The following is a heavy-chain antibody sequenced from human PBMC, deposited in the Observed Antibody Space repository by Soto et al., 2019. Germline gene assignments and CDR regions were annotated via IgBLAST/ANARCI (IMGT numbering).Heavy chain of an antibody. Sequence: NPSETLSLTCAVYGGSFSGYYWSWIRQPPGKGLEWIGEINHSGSTNYNPSLKSRVTISVDTSKNQFSLKLSSVTAADTAVYYCARAGYSSGWAYYYYGMDVWGQGTTVTVSS. J-gene: IGHJ6*02. CDR2: INHSGST. CDR1: GGSFSGYY. D-gene: IGHD6-19*01. CDR3: ARAGYSSGWAYYYYGMDV. V-gene: IGHV4-34*01.